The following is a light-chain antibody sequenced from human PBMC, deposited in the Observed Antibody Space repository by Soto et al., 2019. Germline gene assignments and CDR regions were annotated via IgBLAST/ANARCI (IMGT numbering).Light chain of an antibody. Sequence: QSVLTQPPSVSGAPGQRVTISCTGSSSNIGAGYDVHWYQRLPGTAPKVLIYNNNNRPSGVPDRFSGSKSGTSASLAITGLPAEDAADYYCQSYDSSLSGSYVFGTGTKLTVL. CDR2: NNN. CDR1: SSNIGAGYD. CDR3: QSYDSSLSGSYV. V-gene: IGLV1-40*01. J-gene: IGLJ1*01.